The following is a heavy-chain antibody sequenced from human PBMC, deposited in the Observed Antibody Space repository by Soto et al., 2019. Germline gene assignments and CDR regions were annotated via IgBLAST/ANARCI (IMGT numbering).Heavy chain of an antibody. Sequence: GGSLRLSCAASGFTFSSYGMHWVRQAPGKGLEWVAVISYDGNNKYYADSMKGRFTISRDNSKNTLYLQMNSLRAEDTAVYYCAKSVYNWNDGFFDYWGQGTLVTVSS. CDR3: AKSVYNWNDGFFDY. V-gene: IGHV3-30*18. D-gene: IGHD1-1*01. CDR1: GFTFSSYG. J-gene: IGHJ4*02. CDR2: ISYDGNNK.